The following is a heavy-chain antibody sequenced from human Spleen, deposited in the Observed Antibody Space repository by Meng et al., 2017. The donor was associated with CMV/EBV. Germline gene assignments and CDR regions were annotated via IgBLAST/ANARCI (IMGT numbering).Heavy chain of an antibody. D-gene: IGHD3-22*01. CDR3: ARGLIYYDSSGYLNWFDP. V-gene: IGHV1-46*01. Sequence: QGRGVQSGAGVKKPGASVKVSCKASGYTFTSYYMNWVRQAPGKGLEWMGIINPSGGSTSYAQKFQGRVTMTRDTSTSTVYMELSSLRSEDTAVYYCARGLIYYDSSGYLNWFDPWGQGTLVTVSS. CDR1: GYTFTSYY. CDR2: INPSGGST. J-gene: IGHJ5*02.